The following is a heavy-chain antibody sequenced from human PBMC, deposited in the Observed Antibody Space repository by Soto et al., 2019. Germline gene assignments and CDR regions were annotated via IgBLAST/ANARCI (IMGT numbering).Heavy chain of an antibody. V-gene: IGHV3-23*01. CDR1: GLTIDTYV. CDR3: AKDLRAGYFYMDV. CDR2: ITAGGGT. Sequence: EVQLLESGGGLVQPGGSLRLSCAASGLTIDTYVMTWVRQAPEKGLEWVSTITAGGGTYYADSVKGRFTISRDNSKNTLYLQMNSLRAEDTALYYCAKDLRAGYFYMDVWGKGTTVIVSS. J-gene: IGHJ6*03.